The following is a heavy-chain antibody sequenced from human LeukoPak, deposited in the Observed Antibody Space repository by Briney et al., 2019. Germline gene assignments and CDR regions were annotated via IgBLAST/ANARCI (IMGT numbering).Heavy chain of an antibody. Sequence: SETLSLTCTVSGASVSTYYWSWIRQPPGKGLEWIGYMSYSGSTNYNPSLKSRVTISADASKNQFSLKLSSVTAADTAVYYCARAYCGGDCYRNWFDLWGQGTLVTVSS. V-gene: IGHV4-59*02. CDR2: MSYSGST. J-gene: IGHJ5*02. D-gene: IGHD2-21*02. CDR1: GASVSTYY. CDR3: ARAYCGGDCYRNWFDL.